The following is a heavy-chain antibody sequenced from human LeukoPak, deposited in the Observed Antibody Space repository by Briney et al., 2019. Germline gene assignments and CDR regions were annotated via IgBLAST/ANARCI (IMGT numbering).Heavy chain of an antibody. D-gene: IGHD3-9*01. CDR2: ISAYNGNT. V-gene: IGHV1-18*01. CDR1: GYTFTSYG. Sequence: ASVKVSCKASGYTFTSYGISWVRQAPGQGLEWMGWISAYNGNTNYAQKLQGRVTMTTDTSTSTAYMELRSLRSDDTAVYYCARTKNEKYYDILTGYSPLGYWGQGTLATVSS. J-gene: IGHJ4*02. CDR3: ARTKNEKYYDILTGYSPLGY.